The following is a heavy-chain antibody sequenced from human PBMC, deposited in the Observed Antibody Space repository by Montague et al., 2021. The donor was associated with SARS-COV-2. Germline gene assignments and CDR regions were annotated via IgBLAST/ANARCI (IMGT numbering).Heavy chain of an antibody. CDR1: GGSITTYY. CDR3: ARDASSANRPANNCFDS. Sequence: SETLSLTCSVSGGSITTYYWRWVRQPAGKGLEWIGRLSTSGSTNYNPSLRSRSTISFDTSKNQFSLKLTSVTAADTAVYYCARDASSANRPANNCFDSWGQGTLVTVSS. CDR2: LSTSGST. J-gene: IGHJ5*01. V-gene: IGHV4-4*07. D-gene: IGHD2-2*01.